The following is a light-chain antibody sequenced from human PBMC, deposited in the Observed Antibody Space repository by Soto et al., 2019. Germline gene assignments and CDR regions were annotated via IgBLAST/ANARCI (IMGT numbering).Light chain of an antibody. Sequence: DIQMTQSPSSRSASVVDRVTITCRASQCIRNDLAWYQQKPGKAPKRLIYAASSLQSGVPSRFSGSGSGTEFTLSISSLQPYDFANYYCLQHKSYPQTFDQGTKVDIK. CDR3: LQHKSYPQT. CDR1: QCIRND. V-gene: IGKV1-17*01. J-gene: IGKJ1*01. CDR2: AAS.